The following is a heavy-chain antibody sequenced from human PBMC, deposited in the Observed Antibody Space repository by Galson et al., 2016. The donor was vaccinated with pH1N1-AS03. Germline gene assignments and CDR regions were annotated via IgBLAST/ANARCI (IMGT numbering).Heavy chain of an antibody. D-gene: IGHD2-21*01. CDR2: ISWNSGTF. V-gene: IGHV3-9*01. Sequence: SLRLSCAASGFNFDNYAMHWVRQARGKGLEWVSGISWNSGTFDYAGSVKGRFTISRDNAKNSLYLQMNSLTADDSALYYCAKSYHGDVFDIWGQGTMVTVSS. CDR3: AKSYHGDVFDI. CDR1: GFNFDNYA. J-gene: IGHJ3*02.